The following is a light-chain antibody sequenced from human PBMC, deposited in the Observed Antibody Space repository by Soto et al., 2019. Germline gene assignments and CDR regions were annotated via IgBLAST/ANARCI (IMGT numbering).Light chain of an antibody. CDR1: QSIDAW. CDR3: QQYHSFSWT. J-gene: IGKJ1*01. Sequence: DIQMTQSPSTLSASVGDRVTITCRASQSIDAWLAWYQQKPGRAHRFLMYKVSTLESGVPSRFSGRGSGTEFTLTISSLQPDDFETYYCQQYHSFSWTFGQGPKVEIK. CDR2: KVS. V-gene: IGKV1-5*03.